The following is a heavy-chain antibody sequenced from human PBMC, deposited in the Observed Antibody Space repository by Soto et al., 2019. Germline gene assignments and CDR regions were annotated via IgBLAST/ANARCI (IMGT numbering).Heavy chain of an antibody. V-gene: IGHV1-69*13. D-gene: IGHD3-22*01. CDR3: ARRSYYDSSGYYYPIDY. J-gene: IGHJ4*02. Sequence: ASVKVSCKASGGTFSSYAISWVRQAPGQGLEWMGGIIPIFGTANYAQKFQGRVTITADESTSTAYMELSSLRSEDTAVYYCARRSYYDSSGYYYPIDYWDQGTLVTVSS. CDR2: IIPIFGTA. CDR1: GGTFSSYA.